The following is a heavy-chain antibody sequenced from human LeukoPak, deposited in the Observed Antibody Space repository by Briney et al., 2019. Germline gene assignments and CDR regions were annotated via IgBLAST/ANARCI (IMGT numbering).Heavy chain of an antibody. Sequence: PSETLSLTCTVSGGSISSGSYYWSWIRQPAGKGLEWIGRIYTSGSTNYNPSLKSRVTISVDTSKNQFSLKLSSVTAADTAVYYCARDRVVGAIDAFDIWGQGTVVTVSS. V-gene: IGHV4-61*02. CDR2: IYTSGST. J-gene: IGHJ3*02. CDR3: ARDRVVGAIDAFDI. CDR1: GGSISSGSYY. D-gene: IGHD2-15*01.